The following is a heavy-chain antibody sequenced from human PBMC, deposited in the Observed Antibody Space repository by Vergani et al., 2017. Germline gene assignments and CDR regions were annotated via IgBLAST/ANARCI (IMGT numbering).Heavy chain of an antibody. Sequence: QMQLVQSGAEVKKTESSVKVSCKASGYTFTYRYLHWVRQAPGQALEWMGWITPFNGNTNYAQKFQDRVTITRDRSMSTAYMELSSLRSEDTAMYYCALAESSTSCINSVCITPETGSWFDPWGQGTLVTVSS. J-gene: IGHJ5*02. V-gene: IGHV1-45*02. CDR3: ALAESSTSCINSVCITPETGSWFDP. D-gene: IGHD2-2*01. CDR1: GYTFTYRY. CDR2: ITPFNGNT.